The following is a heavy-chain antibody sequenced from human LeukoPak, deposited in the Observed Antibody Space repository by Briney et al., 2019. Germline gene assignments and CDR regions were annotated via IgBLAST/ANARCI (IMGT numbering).Heavy chain of an antibody. V-gene: IGHV4-39*01. CDR1: GVSISSSNSY. Sequence: SETLSLTCTVSGVSISSSNSYWGWIRQPPGKGLEWIGSVYYTGNTYYNASLKSRVTIVIDTSKNQISLRLTSVTATDTAMYYCARQTGSGLFTLPGGQGTLVTVSS. CDR2: VYYTGNT. D-gene: IGHD3/OR15-3a*01. CDR3: ARQTGSGLFTLP. J-gene: IGHJ4*02.